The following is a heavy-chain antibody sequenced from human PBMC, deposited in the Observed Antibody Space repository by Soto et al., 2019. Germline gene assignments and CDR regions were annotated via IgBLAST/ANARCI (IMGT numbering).Heavy chain of an antibody. CDR2: ISSSGTTI. J-gene: IGHJ1*01. CDR3: AKGVPGIAVAGTGYFQH. Sequence: PGGSLRLSCAASGFTFSDYYMNWIRQAPGKGLEWVSYISSSGTTIYYADSVKGRFTISRDNAKNSLFLQMNSLRAEDTAVYYCAKGVPGIAVAGTGYFQHWGQGTLVTVSS. CDR1: GFTFSDYY. D-gene: IGHD6-19*01. V-gene: IGHV3-11*01.